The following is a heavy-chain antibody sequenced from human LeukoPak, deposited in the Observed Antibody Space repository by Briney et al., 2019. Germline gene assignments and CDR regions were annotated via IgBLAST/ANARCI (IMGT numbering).Heavy chain of an antibody. J-gene: IGHJ4*02. V-gene: IGHV3-53*01. Sequence: GGSLRLSCAASGFTVSSNYMTWVRQAPGKGLEGLSVMYSGGNTYYAASVEGRFTISRDNSKNTVYLQMNSLGAEDTAVYFCARGGPGVFAYWGQGTLVTVPS. CDR1: GFTVSSNY. CDR2: MYSGGNT. CDR3: ARGGPGVFAY. D-gene: IGHD3-10*01.